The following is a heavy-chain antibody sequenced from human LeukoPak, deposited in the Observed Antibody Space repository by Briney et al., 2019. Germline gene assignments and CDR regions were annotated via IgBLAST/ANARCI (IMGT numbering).Heavy chain of an antibody. J-gene: IGHJ3*02. CDR3: ARDWSKYYYDSSGYYPGGAFDI. V-gene: IGHV3-20*04. CDR2: INWNGGST. CDR1: GFTFDDYG. D-gene: IGHD3-22*01. Sequence: GGSLRLSCAASGFTFDDYGMSWVRQAPGKGLEWVSGINWNGGSTGYADSVKGRFTISRDNAKNSLYLQMNSLRAEDTALYYCARDWSKYYYDSSGYYPGGAFDIWGQGTMVTVSS.